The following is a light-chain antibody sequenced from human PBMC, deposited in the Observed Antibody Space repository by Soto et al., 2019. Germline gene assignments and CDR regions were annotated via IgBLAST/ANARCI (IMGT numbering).Light chain of an antibody. J-gene: IGKJ1*01. CDR1: QSVSNNY. CDR2: GAS. CDR3: QQYGSSGT. Sequence: EIVLTQSPGTLSLSPGERATLSCRASQSVSNNYLAWYQQKPGQAPRLLIYGASNRATSIPDRFSGSGSGTYFTLTISRLEPEDFAVYYCQQYGSSGTFGQGTKVEIK. V-gene: IGKV3-20*01.